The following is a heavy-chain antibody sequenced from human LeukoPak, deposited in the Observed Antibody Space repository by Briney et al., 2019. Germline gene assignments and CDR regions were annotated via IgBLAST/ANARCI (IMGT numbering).Heavy chain of an antibody. Sequence: GGSLRLSCAASGFTFSSYAMSWVRQAPGKGLEWVSAISGSGGSTYYADSVKGRFTISRDNSKNTLYLQMNSLRAEDTAVYYCAKGTDYDFWSGYSQPLDYWGQGTLVTVSS. D-gene: IGHD3-3*01. CDR3: AKGTDYDFWSGYSQPLDY. CDR1: GFTFSSYA. J-gene: IGHJ4*02. V-gene: IGHV3-23*01. CDR2: ISGSGGST.